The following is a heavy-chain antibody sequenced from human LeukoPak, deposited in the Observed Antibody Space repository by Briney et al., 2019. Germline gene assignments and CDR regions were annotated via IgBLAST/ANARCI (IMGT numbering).Heavy chain of an antibody. CDR2: INPNSGGT. V-gene: IGHV1-2*02. CDR3: ARGPHWDPHFDY. CDR1: GFTFTAYY. D-gene: IGHD7-27*01. Sequence: GASVKVSCKASGFTFTAYYMHWVRQAPGQGLEWMGWINPNSGGTNYAQKFQGRVTMTRDTSISTAYMELSRLRSDGTAVYYCARGPHWDPHFDYWGQGTLVTVSS. J-gene: IGHJ4*02.